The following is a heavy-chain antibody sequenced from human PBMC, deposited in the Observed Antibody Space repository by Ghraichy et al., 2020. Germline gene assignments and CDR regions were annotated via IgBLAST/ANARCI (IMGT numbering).Heavy chain of an antibody. CDR2: IYYSGST. Sequence: SETLSLTCTVSGGSISSSSYYWGWIRQPPGKGLEWIGSIYYSGSTYYNPSLKSRVTISVDTSKNQFSLKLSSVTAADTAVYYCARPSPGYGSGSYDYWGQGTLVTVSS. J-gene: IGHJ4*02. D-gene: IGHD3-10*01. CDR1: GGSISSSSYY. V-gene: IGHV4-39*01. CDR3: ARPSPGYGSGSYDY.